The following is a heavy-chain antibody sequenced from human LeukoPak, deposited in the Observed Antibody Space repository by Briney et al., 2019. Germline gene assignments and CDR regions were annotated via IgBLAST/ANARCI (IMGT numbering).Heavy chain of an antibody. Sequence: SETLSLTCTVSGYSISSGYYWGWIRQPPGKGLEWIGYISYSGSTNYNPSLKSRVIISVDTSKNQFSLKVSSVSAADTAVYYCARQADYAGYQGFDYWGQGTLVTVSS. CDR3: ARQADYAGYQGFDY. CDR2: ISYSGST. J-gene: IGHJ4*02. D-gene: IGHD4/OR15-4a*01. CDR1: GYSISSGYY. V-gene: IGHV4-38-2*02.